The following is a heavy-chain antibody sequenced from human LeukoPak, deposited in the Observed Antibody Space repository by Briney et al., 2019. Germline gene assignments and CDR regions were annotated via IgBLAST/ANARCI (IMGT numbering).Heavy chain of an antibody. CDR3: ARDGYSSGWSGDNWFDP. Sequence: GGSLRLSCAASGFTFSSHSMNWVRQAPGKGLEWVSSISSSSSYIYYADSVKGRFTISRDNAKNSLYLQINSLRAEDTAVYCCARDGYSSGWSGDNWFDPWGQGTLVTVSS. V-gene: IGHV3-21*01. J-gene: IGHJ5*02. CDR1: GFTFSSHS. CDR2: ISSSSSYI. D-gene: IGHD6-19*01.